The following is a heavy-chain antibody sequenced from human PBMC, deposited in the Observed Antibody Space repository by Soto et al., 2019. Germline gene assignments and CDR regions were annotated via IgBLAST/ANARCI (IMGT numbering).Heavy chain of an antibody. CDR1: GFTFSTYG. CDR2: ISSDGSTK. Sequence: QVQLVESGGGVVQPGRSLGLSCAASGFTFSTYGMHWVRQAPGKGLEWVAVISSDGSTKYYADSVKGRFIISRDNSKNTLYLQMNSLRVEDTAVYYSAGKVASGYWGQGTLVTVSS. CDR3: AGKVASGY. D-gene: IGHD2-15*01. J-gene: IGHJ4*02. V-gene: IGHV3-30*03.